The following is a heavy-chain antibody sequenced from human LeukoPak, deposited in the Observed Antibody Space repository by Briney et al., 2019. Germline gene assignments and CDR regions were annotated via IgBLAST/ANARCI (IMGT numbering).Heavy chain of an antibody. CDR1: GGSISSSSYY. V-gene: IGHV4-39*01. CDR2: IYYSGST. CDR3: ASSLVVPAAWGAFDI. Sequence: SETLSLTCTVSGGSISSSSYYWGWIRQPPGKGLEWIGSIYYSGSTYYNPSLKSRVTISVDTSKNQFSLKLSSVTAADTAVYYCASSLVVPAAWGAFDIWGQGTMVTVSS. J-gene: IGHJ3*02. D-gene: IGHD2-2*01.